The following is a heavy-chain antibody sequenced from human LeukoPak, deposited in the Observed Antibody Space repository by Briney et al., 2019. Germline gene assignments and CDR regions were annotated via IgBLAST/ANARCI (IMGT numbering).Heavy chain of an antibody. Sequence: SETLSLTCTVSGGSISSSSYYWGWIRQPPGKGLEWIGSIYYSGSTYYNPSLKSRVTISVDTSKNQFSLKLSSVTAADTAVYYCARSGGYSSGWLVWGQGILVAVSS. CDR1: GGSISSSSYY. CDR2: IYYSGST. J-gene: IGHJ4*02. D-gene: IGHD6-19*01. V-gene: IGHV4-39*07. CDR3: ARSGGYSSGWLV.